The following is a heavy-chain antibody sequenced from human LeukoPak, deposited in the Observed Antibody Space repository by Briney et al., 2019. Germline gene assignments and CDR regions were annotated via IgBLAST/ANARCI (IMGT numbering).Heavy chain of an antibody. V-gene: IGHV3-11*06. J-gene: IGHJ4*02. D-gene: IGHD2-15*01. CDR3: ARDPRGAGSRYLDY. CDR1: GFRFSDYY. Sequence: PGGSLRLPCAASGFRFSDYYMSWIRQAPGKGLEWLSYISSSSSYTNYADSLKGRFTISGDNAKNSLYLQMNSLRDEDTAVYYCARDPRGAGSRYLDYWGQGTLVTVSS. CDR2: ISSSSSYT.